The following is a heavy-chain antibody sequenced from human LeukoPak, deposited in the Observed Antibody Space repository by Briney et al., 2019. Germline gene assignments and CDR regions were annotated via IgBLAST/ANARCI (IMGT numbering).Heavy chain of an antibody. V-gene: IGHV4-39*07. Sequence: SETLSLTCTVSGGSIRSSYYYWSWIRQPPGKGLEWIGEINHSGSTYYNPSLKSRVTISVDRSKNQFSLKLSSVTAADTAVYYCARVLDYDSSGYVAFDIWGQGTMVTVSS. CDR2: INHSGST. CDR3: ARVLDYDSSGYVAFDI. J-gene: IGHJ3*02. CDR1: GGSIRSSYYY. D-gene: IGHD3-22*01.